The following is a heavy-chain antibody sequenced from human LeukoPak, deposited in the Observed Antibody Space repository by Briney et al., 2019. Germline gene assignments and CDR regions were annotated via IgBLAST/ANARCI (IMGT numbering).Heavy chain of an antibody. Sequence: ASVKVSCKASGYTFTSYDINWVRQATGQGLEWMGWMNPNSGNTGYAQKFQGRVTMTRNTSISTAYMELSSLRSEDTAVYYCARGSVTRYYYYYYYMDVWGKGTTVTISS. CDR1: GYTFTSYD. V-gene: IGHV1-8*01. J-gene: IGHJ6*03. D-gene: IGHD4-17*01. CDR3: ARGSVTRYYYYYYYMDV. CDR2: MNPNSGNT.